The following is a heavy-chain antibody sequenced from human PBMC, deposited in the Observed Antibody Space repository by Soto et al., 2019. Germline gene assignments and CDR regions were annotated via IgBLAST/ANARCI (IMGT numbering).Heavy chain of an antibody. Sequence: EVQLLDSGGGLAQPGGSLRLSCAASGFTFGNYAMNWVRQAPWKGLEWVSTVSGNGAVTYYADSVKGRFTISRDNSRSTLYLQMNNLRAEDTAIYFCAKVPASLKTFDYWGQGTLVTVSS. V-gene: IGHV3-23*01. D-gene: IGHD2-2*01. CDR2: VSGNGAVT. J-gene: IGHJ4*02. CDR3: AKVPASLKTFDY. CDR1: GFTFGNYA.